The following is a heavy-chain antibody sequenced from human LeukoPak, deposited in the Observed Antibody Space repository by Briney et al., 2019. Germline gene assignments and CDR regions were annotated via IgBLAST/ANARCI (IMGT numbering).Heavy chain of an antibody. CDR1: GFTFSSYA. D-gene: IGHD4-17*01. J-gene: IGHJ5*02. CDR2: ISGSGGST. CDR3: ATYGDYGYNWFDP. V-gene: IGHV3-23*01. Sequence: GGSQGLSCAASGFTFSSYAMSWVRQAPGKGLEWVSAISGSGGSTYYADSVKGRFTISRDNSKNTLYLQMNSLRAEDTAVYYCATYGDYGYNWFDPWGQETLVTVSS.